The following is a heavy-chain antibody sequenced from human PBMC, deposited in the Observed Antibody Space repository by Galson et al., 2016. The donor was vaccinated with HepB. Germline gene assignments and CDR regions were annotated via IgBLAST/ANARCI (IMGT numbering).Heavy chain of an antibody. J-gene: IGHJ6*02. CDR3: AREGMLFYMDV. V-gene: IGHV1-18*04. D-gene: IGHD2-8*01. Sequence: SVKVSCKASGYTFTSYSINWVRQAPGQGLEWMGWINTNNGNTNYAQKVQGRVTTTTDTSTSTVYMELRSLRSDDTAVYYCAREGMLFYMDVWGQGITVIVSS. CDR1: GYTFTSYS. CDR2: INTNNGNT.